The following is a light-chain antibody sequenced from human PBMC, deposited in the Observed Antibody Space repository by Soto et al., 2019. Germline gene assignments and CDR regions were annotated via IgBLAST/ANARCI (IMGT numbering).Light chain of an antibody. CDR3: SSYTTRNLVV. Sequence: QSALTQPASVSGSPGQSITISCTGTRSDVGGYNYVSWYQHYSGKAPRLMIYEVTNRPSGVSNRFSGSKSGNTASLTISGLQAEDEADYYCSSYTTRNLVVFGGGTKVTVL. J-gene: IGLJ2*01. CDR2: EVT. V-gene: IGLV2-14*01. CDR1: RSDVGGYNY.